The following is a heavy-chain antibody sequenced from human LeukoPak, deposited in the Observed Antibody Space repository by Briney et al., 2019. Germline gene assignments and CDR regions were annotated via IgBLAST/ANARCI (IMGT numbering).Heavy chain of an antibody. CDR3: ARDGYYDILTGYYVRASDI. D-gene: IGHD3-9*01. CDR2: IYSGGST. Sequence: GGSLSLSCAASGFTVSSNYMSWVRQAPGKGLEWVSVIYSGGSTYYADSVKGRFTISRDNSKNTLYLQMNSLRAEDTAVYYCARDGYYDILTGYYVRASDIWGQGTMVTVSS. V-gene: IGHV3-66*01. J-gene: IGHJ3*02. CDR1: GFTVSSNY.